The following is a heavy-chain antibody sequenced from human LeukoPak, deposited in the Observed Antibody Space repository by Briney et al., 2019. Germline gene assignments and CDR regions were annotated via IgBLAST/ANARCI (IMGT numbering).Heavy chain of an antibody. CDR3: ASWRVGWYYFDY. CDR2: INHSGST. D-gene: IGHD2-15*01. CDR1: GGSFSGYY. Sequence: SETLSLTCAVYGGSFSGYYWSWIRQPPGKGLEWIGEINHSGSTNYNPSLKSRVTISVDTSKNQFSLKLSSVTAADTAVYYCASWRVGWYYFDYWGQGTLVTVSS. J-gene: IGHJ4*02. V-gene: IGHV4-34*01.